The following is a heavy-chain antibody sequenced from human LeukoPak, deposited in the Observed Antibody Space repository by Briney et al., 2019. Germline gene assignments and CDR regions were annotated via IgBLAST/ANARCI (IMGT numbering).Heavy chain of an antibody. CDR2: ISGSGGST. D-gene: IGHD1-26*01. Sequence: GGSLRLSCAASGFTFSSYAMSWVRQAPGKGLEWVSAISGSGGSTYYADSVKGRFTISRDNSKNTLYLQMNSLRAEDTAVYYCANVYDSGSYFGYYYGMDVRGQGTTVTVSS. V-gene: IGHV3-23*01. CDR3: ANVYDSGSYFGYYYGMDV. CDR1: GFTFSSYA. J-gene: IGHJ6*02.